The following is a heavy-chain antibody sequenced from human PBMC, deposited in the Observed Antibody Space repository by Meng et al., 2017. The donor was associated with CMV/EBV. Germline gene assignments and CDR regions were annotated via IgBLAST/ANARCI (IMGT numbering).Heavy chain of an antibody. D-gene: IGHD6-13*01. CDR3: AKDDFWGSSSWYYFDY. J-gene: IGHJ4*02. CDR1: GFTFSRYT. Sequence: GESLKISCAASGFTFSRYTMNWVRQPPGKGLEWISSISGGGTHINYADSMKGRFTISRDNANNSLDLQMNSLRAEDTAVYYCAKDDFWGSSSWYYFDYWGQGTLVTVSS. CDR2: ISGGGTHI. V-gene: IGHV3-21*01.